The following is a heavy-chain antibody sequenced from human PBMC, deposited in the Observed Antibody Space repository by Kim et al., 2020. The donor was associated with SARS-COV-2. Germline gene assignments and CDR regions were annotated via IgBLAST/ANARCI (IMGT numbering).Heavy chain of an antibody. V-gene: IGHV5-51*01. D-gene: IGHD3-16*01. CDR3: ARRGIGLYYYGMDV. Sequence: YSTSFQGKVTIAADKSISTAYLQWSSLKASDTAMYYCARRGIGLYYYGMDVWGQGTTVTVSS. J-gene: IGHJ6*02.